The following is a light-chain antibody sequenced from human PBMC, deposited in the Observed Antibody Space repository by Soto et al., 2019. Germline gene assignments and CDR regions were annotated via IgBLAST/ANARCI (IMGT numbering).Light chain of an antibody. CDR3: QQYSAYPYT. J-gene: IGKJ2*01. Sequence: DIQMTQYPSTLSAFVGDTVTITWRASQSISHWLAWYQQRPWRAPKLLIYDASSLESGVPSRFSGSGSGTEFTLTISSLQPDDFDTYYCQQYSAYPYTFDQGTQVDI. CDR2: DAS. V-gene: IGKV1-5*01. CDR1: QSISHW.